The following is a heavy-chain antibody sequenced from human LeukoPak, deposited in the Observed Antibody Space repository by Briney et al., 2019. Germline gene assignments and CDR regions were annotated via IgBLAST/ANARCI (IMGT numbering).Heavy chain of an antibody. V-gene: IGHV1-2*02. J-gene: IGHJ5*02. CDR2: INPNSGGT. D-gene: IGHD6-13*01. CDR1: GYTFTGYY. CDR3: ARDPAAATPYNWFDP. Sequence: GASVKVSCKASGYTFTGYYMHWVRQAPGQGLEWMGWINPNSGGTNYAQEFQGRVTMTRDTSISTAYMELSRLRSDDTAVYYCARDPAAATPYNWFDPWGQGTLVTVSS.